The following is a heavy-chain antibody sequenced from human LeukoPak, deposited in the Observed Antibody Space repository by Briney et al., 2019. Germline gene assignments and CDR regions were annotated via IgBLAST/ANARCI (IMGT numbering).Heavy chain of an antibody. J-gene: IGHJ5*02. CDR2: ISYDGNVK. Sequence: GGSLRLSCAASGFTFNNYGMHWVRQAPGKGLEWVAVISYDGNVKYYTDSVKGRFTISRDNSKNTLYLQMNSLRAEDTAVYYCAKDFFGLRDLNWFDPWGQGTLVTVSS. CDR3: AKDFFGLRDLNWFDP. D-gene: IGHD3-10*01. V-gene: IGHV3-30*18. CDR1: GFTFNNYG.